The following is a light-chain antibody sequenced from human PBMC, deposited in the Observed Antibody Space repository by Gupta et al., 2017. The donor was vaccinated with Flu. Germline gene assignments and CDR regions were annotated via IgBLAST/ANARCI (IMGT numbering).Light chain of an antibody. CDR1: SSDIGGYKY. J-gene: IGLJ3*02. CDR2: EVT. Sequence: SIRISCTGSSSDIGGYKYVSWYQQHPGKAPKLMIYEVTNRPSGVSNRFSGSKSGNTASLTISGLQAEDEADYYCISYTSSSTWVFGGGTKLTVL. CDR3: ISYTSSSTWV. V-gene: IGLV2-14*01.